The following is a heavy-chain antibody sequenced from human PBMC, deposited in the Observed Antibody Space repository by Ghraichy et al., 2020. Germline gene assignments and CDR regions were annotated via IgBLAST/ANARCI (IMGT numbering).Heavy chain of an antibody. CDR1: GFTFGASP. J-gene: IGHJ4*02. D-gene: IGHD2-21*02. Sequence: SCAASGFTFGASPLHWVRQASGGGLEWVGRIRGKSHNAATAYSPSLRGRISISREDLKNTAYLQINGLKIEDTAVYFCTRLNCGGDCNDSDYWGQGTVVTVSP. V-gene: IGHV3-73*01. CDR3: TRLNCGGDCNDSDY. CDR2: IRGKSHNAAT.